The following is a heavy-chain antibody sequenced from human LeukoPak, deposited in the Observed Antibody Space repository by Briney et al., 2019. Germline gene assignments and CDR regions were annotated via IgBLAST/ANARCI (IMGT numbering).Heavy chain of an antibody. Sequence: SETLSITCAVYGGSFSGYYWSWIRQPPGKGLEWIGEINHSGSTNYNPSLKSRVTISVDKSKNQFSLKLSSVTAADTAVYYCAREGGSSSSSHLEGLDAFDIWGQGTMVTVSS. D-gene: IGHD6-13*01. CDR2: INHSGST. J-gene: IGHJ3*02. CDR1: GGSFSGYY. V-gene: IGHV4-34*01. CDR3: AREGGSSSSSHLEGLDAFDI.